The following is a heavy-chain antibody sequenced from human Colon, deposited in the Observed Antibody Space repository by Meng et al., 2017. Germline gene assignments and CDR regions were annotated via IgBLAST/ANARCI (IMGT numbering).Heavy chain of an antibody. V-gene: IGHV1-3*01. CDR2: INAGNDDT. D-gene: IGHD6-19*01. CDR3: ARDGKIALAETPSAEYFQH. J-gene: IGHJ1*01. CDR1: GYTFTTYA. Sequence: VHLVQVGSWVGSPGDPGKVSCKASGYTFTTYAIHWVRQAPGQRPEWMGWINAGNDDTKLSPWFRGRLTLTTDTSASTAYMELRSLRSDDTAVYYCARDGKIALAETPSAEYFQHWGQGTLVTVSS.